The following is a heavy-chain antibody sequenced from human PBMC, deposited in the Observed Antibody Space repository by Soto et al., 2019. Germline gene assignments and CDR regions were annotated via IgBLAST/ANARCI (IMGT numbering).Heavy chain of an antibody. CDR2: MFYTGTT. Sequence: QVHLQESGPGLVKPSQTLSLTCSVSGGSITSWAYYWSCMRQPPGKGLEGIGCMFYTGTTYYNPSLKSRITISMDTSKNRFSLRLTSVTAADTAEYHCASVVRFCSSPSCRGRNGFDPWGQGTRVTVSS. D-gene: IGHD2-2*01. V-gene: IGHV4-30-4*01. CDR1: GGSITSWAYY. CDR3: ASVVRFCSSPSCRGRNGFDP. J-gene: IGHJ5*02.